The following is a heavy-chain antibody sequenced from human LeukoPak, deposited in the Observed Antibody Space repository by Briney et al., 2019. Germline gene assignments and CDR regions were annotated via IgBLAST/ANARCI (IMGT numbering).Heavy chain of an antibody. CDR1: GFTFSSYA. V-gene: IGHV3-23*01. D-gene: IGHD5-12*01. CDR2: ISGGGGST. J-gene: IGHJ3*02. CDR3: AIYGGSGTNAFDM. Sequence: GGSLRLSCAASGFTFSSYAMTWVRQGPGKGLEWVSDISGGGGSTYYADSVKGRFTSSRDNSKNTLYLQMHSLRAEDTAVYHCAIYGGSGTNAFDMWGQGTMVTVSS.